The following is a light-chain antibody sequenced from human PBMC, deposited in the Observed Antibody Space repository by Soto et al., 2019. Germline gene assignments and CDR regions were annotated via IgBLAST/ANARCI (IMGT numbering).Light chain of an antibody. CDR2: EVT. Sequence: QSALTQPPSASGSPGQSVTMSCTGTSSDIGNYDFVSWYQQHPGKAPKLLSYEVTKRPSGVPDRISGSKSGNTASLTVSGLQAEDEADYYCSSYAGSNNVLFGGGTKLTVL. CDR1: SSDIGNYDF. J-gene: IGLJ2*01. V-gene: IGLV2-8*01. CDR3: SSYAGSNNVL.